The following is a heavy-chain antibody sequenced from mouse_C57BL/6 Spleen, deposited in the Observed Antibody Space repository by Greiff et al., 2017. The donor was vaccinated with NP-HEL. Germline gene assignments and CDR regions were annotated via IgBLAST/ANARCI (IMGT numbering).Heavy chain of an antibody. CDR3: APVGPPSLDS. V-gene: IGHV1-7*01. Sequence: VQLQQSGAELAKPGASVKLSCKASGYTFTSYWMHWVKQRPGQGLEWIGYINPSSGYTKYNQKFKDKATLTAYTSSLTAYMPLRRLTYEDSAVYFCAPVGPPSLDSCGPGPSVPFSS. CDR1: GYTFTSYW. J-gene: IGHJ4*01. D-gene: IGHD3-1*01. CDR2: INPSSGYT.